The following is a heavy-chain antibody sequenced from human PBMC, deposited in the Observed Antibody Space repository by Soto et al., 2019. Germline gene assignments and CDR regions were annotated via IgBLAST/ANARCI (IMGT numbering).Heavy chain of an antibody. CDR3: IPWCGELLWSVDPYGFDY. V-gene: IGHV3-30*03. Sequence: QVQLVESGGGVVQPGRSLRLSCAASGFTFSSYGMHWVRQAPGKGLEWVAVISYDGSNKYYADSVKGRFTISRDNSKNPLYLQMNRLRAEDADVYYWIPWCGELLWSVDPYGFDYWGQGTLVTVSA. CDR1: GFTFSSYG. J-gene: IGHJ4*02. D-gene: IGHD3-10*01. CDR2: ISYDGSNK.